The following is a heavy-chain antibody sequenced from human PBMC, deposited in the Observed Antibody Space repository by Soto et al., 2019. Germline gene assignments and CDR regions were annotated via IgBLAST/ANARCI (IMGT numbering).Heavy chain of an antibody. J-gene: IGHJ4*02. Sequence: ALVKVSCKASGGTFSSDAVSWVRQAPGQGLEWMGGLIPILGTTHYAQKFQGRVTITADESTNTAYMELSSLRSDDTAVYYCARASGYVSGWYHDYWGQGTRVTVSS. CDR1: GGTFSSDA. D-gene: IGHD6-19*01. CDR2: LIPILGTT. V-gene: IGHV1-69*13. CDR3: ARASGYVSGWYHDY.